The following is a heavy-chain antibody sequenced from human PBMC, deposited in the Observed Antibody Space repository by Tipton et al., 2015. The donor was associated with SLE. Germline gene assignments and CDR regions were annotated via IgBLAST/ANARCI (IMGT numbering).Heavy chain of an antibody. CDR1: GGSISFHY. D-gene: IGHD2-2*01. Sequence: TLSLTCTVSGGSISFHYWSWIRQPPGKGLEWIGYIYKSGSTNYNPSLESRVTISVDTSVETPKNQFSPKLTSVTAADTAVYYCARLHCSTSSCSAWSAFDTWGQGTMVTVSS. V-gene: IGHV4-59*11. CDR2: IYKSGST. J-gene: IGHJ3*02. CDR3: ARLHCSTSSCSAWSAFDT.